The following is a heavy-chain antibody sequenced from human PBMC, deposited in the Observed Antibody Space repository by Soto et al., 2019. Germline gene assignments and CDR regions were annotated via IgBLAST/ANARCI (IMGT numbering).Heavy chain of an antibody. CDR2: IIPTSGTA. V-gene: IGHV1-69*01. J-gene: IGHJ6*02. CDR3: ARGQGYCSGGICYYYYYGMDV. CDR1: GGTFSSDA. D-gene: IGHD2-15*01. Sequence: KVSCKASGGTFSSDAFSWVRQAPGQGLEWMGGIIPTSGTANYAQKFQGRATITADESTSTAYMELSSLTSEDTAVYFCARGQGYCSGGICYYYYYGMDVWGQGTTVTVSS.